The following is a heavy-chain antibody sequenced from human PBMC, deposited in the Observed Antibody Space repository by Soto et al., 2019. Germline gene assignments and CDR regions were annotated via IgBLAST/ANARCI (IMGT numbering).Heavy chain of an antibody. D-gene: IGHD2-2*01. Sequence: GGSLRLSCAASGFTFSGYAMSWVRQAPGKGLEWVSAISGSGGSTYYADSVKGRFTISRDNSKNTLYLQMNSLRAEDTAVYYCARGLVVPAAMRGPFDYWGQGTLVTVSS. J-gene: IGHJ4*02. CDR1: GFTFSGYA. CDR2: ISGSGGST. V-gene: IGHV3-23*01. CDR3: ARGLVVPAAMRGPFDY.